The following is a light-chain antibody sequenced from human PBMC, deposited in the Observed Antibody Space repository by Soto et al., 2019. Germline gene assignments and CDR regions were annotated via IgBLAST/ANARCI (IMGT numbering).Light chain of an antibody. V-gene: IGLV1-44*01. J-gene: IGLJ3*02. CDR3: AAWDDSLNGPV. CDR1: SSNIGSNT. CDR2: SNN. Sequence: QSVLTQPPSASGTPGQSGTISCSGSSSNIGSNTVNWYQQLPGTAPKLLIYSNNQRPSGVPDRFSGSKSGTSASLAISGLQSEDEADYYCAAWDDSLNGPVFGGWTKVTVL.